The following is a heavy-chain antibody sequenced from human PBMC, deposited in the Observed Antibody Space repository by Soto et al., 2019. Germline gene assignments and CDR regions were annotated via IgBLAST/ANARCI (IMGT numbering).Heavy chain of an antibody. J-gene: IGHJ6*02. CDR1: GYSISSGYY. D-gene: IGHD2-21*01. CDR2: LYHSGST. V-gene: IGHV4-38-2*01. CDR3: VRKGVGMAAVTVGHYYYYAMDV. Sequence: SEPLSLTCAVSGYSISSGYYCGWIRQPPGKELEWIGSLYHSGSTYYNPSLKSRVTISVDTSKNPFSLRLTSVTAADTAVYYCVRKGVGMAAVTVGHYYYYAMDVWGQGTTVT.